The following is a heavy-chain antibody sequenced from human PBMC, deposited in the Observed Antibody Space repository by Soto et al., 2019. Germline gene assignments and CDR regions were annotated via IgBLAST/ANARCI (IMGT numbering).Heavy chain of an antibody. Sequence: ASVKVSCKASGGTFSSYAISWVRQAPGQGLEWMGGIIPIFGTANYAQKFQGRVTITADKSTSTAYMELSSLRSEDTAVYYCARRGLASRRNYYYYGMDVWGQGTTVTVSS. J-gene: IGHJ6*02. CDR1: GGTFSSYA. V-gene: IGHV1-69*06. CDR2: IIPIFGTA. D-gene: IGHD3-10*01. CDR3: ARRGLASRRNYYYYGMDV.